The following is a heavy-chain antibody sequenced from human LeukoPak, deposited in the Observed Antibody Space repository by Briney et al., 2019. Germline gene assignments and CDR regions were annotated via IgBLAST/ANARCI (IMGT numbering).Heavy chain of an antibody. CDR3: TTIVVVPAAMRGWFDP. CDR1: GYTLTELS. Sequence: ASVKVSCKVSGYTLTELSMHWVRQAPGKGLEWMGGFDPEDGETIYAQKFQGRVTMTEDTSTDTAYMELSSLRSEDAAVYYCTTIVVVPAAMRGWFDPWGQGTLVTVSS. D-gene: IGHD2-2*01. V-gene: IGHV1-24*01. J-gene: IGHJ5*02. CDR2: FDPEDGET.